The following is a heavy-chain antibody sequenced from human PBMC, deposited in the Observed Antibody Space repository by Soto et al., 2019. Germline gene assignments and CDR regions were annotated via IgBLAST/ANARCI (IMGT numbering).Heavy chain of an antibody. CDR3: TVLATYYYDSSGYYNFDY. CDR2: IKSKTDGGTT. J-gene: IGHJ4*02. Sequence: PGGSLRLSCAASGFTFSNAWMSWVRQAPGKGLEWVGRIKSKTDGGTTDYAAPVKGRFTISRDDSKNTLYLQMNSLKTEDTAVYYCTVLATYYYDSSGYYNFDYWGQGTLVTVSS. V-gene: IGHV3-15*01. CDR1: GFTFSNAW. D-gene: IGHD3-22*01.